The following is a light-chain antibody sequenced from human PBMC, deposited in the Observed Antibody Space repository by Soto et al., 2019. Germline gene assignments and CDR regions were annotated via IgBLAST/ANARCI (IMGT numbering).Light chain of an antibody. CDR2: GAS. J-gene: IGKJ1*01. Sequence: EIVMTQSPVTLSVSPGERATFSCRASQSISSSLAWYQQKPGQAPRLLIYGASTRATGIPARFSGSGSGTEFTLTISSLQSEDFAVYYCQQYNNWAPGTFGQGTKVEIK. CDR1: QSISSS. V-gene: IGKV3-15*01. CDR3: QQYNNWAPGT.